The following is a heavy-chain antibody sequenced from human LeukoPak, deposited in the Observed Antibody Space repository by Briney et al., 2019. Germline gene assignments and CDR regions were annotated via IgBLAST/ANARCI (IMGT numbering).Heavy chain of an antibody. CDR3: ATASGY. CDR1: GFTFSSYA. J-gene: IGHJ4*02. Sequence: SGGSLRLSCAASGFTFSSYAMHWVRQAPGKGLEWVAVISYDGSNKYYADSVKGRFTISRDTSKNTLYLQMNSLRAEDTAVYYCATASGYWGQGTLVTVSS. CDR2: ISYDGSNK. V-gene: IGHV3-30-3*01.